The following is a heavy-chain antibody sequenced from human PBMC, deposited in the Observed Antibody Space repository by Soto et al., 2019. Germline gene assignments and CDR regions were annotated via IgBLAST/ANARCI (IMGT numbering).Heavy chain of an antibody. CDR3: ARDPYGNYYFDS. V-gene: IGHV3-21*01. J-gene: IGHJ4*02. CDR1: GFTFSIYT. CDR2: ISSSSSYI. D-gene: IGHD1-1*01. Sequence: PGGSLRLSCEASGFTFSIYTMNWVRQAPGKGLEWVSSISSSSSYIYYADSVKGRFAISRDNAKNSLYLQMNSLRAEDTAVYYCARDPYGNYYFDSWGQGTLVTVSS.